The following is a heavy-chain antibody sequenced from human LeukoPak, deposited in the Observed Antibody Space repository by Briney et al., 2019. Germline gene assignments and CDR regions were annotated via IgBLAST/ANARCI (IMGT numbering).Heavy chain of an antibody. CDR1: GGSLSGYY. J-gene: IGHJ4*02. CDR3: ARGNLDGYYFDY. CDR2: IHYSGAT. D-gene: IGHD3/OR15-3a*01. V-gene: IGHV4-34*01. Sequence: SETPPLTCAVYGGSLSGYYWSWIRQPPGKGLEWIGEIHYSGATNYGPSLKSRATISADMSNNRLSLRLTSVTAADTAVFYCARGNLDGYYFDYWGQGTQVTVSS.